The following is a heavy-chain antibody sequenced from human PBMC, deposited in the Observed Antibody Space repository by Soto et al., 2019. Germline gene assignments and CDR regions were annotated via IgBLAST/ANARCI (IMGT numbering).Heavy chain of an antibody. Sequence: PSETLSLTCAVYGGSFSGYYWSWIRQPPGKGLEWIGEINHSGSTNYNPSLKSRVTISVDTSKNQFSLKLSSVTAADTAVYYCGRVGGGSYERETYYYYYGMDVWGQGTTVTV. J-gene: IGHJ6*02. D-gene: IGHD1-26*01. CDR2: INHSGST. V-gene: IGHV4-34*01. CDR1: GGSFSGYY. CDR3: GRVGGGSYERETYYYYYGMDV.